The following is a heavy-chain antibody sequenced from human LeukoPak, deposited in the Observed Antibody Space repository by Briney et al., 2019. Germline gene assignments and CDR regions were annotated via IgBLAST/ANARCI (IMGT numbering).Heavy chain of an antibody. CDR3: AVHGMDV. Sequence: GRSLRLSCAASGFTFSSYGMHWVRQAPGKGLEWVAVISYDGSNKYYADSVKGRFTISRDNSKNTLYLQMNSLRAEDTAVYYCAVHGMDVWGQGTTVTVSS. CDR1: GFTFSSYG. V-gene: IGHV3-30*03. J-gene: IGHJ6*02. CDR2: ISYDGSNK.